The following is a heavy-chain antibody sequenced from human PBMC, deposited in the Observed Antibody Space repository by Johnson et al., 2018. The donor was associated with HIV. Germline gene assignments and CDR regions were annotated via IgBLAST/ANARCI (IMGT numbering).Heavy chain of an antibody. CDR1: GFTFDDYG. CDR2: INWNGGST. V-gene: IGHV3-20*04. CDR3: ARDIFYTDTAFDI. J-gene: IGHJ3*02. Sequence: EKLVESGGGLVQPGRSLRLSCAASGFTFDDYGMSWVRQAPGKGLEWVSGINWNGGSTGYAASVKGRFTISRDNAKNSLYLQMNSLRAEDTALYYCARDIFYTDTAFDIWGQGTMVTVSS.